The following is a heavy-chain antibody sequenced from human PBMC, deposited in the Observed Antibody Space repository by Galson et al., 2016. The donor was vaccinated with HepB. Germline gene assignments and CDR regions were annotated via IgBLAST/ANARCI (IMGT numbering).Heavy chain of an antibody. CDR3: TTWLSHHFDY. J-gene: IGHJ4*02. D-gene: IGHD6-19*01. Sequence: SLRLSCAASGFTFRNYALSWVRRAPGKGLEWVSHIDGPTPNTNYADSVRGRFSIYRDNSRDTLYLQMDSLTAEDSAIYYCTTWLSHHFDYWGQGTLVTVSS. CDR2: IDGPTPNT. CDR1: GFTFRNYA. V-gene: IGHV3-23*01.